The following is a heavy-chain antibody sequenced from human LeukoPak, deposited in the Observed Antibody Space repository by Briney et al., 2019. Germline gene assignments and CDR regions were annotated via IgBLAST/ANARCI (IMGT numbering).Heavy chain of an antibody. J-gene: IGHJ4*02. CDR1: GFTFSSYG. D-gene: IGHD3-22*01. Sequence: PGGSLRLSCAASGFTFSSYGMQWVRQAPGKGLEWVAFIRYDGSNEYYADSVKGRFNISRDNSKNTLYLQMNSLRAEDTAVYYCASGEEVYYYDSSGAFDYWGQGTLVTVSS. CDR2: IRYDGSNE. V-gene: IGHV3-30*02. CDR3: ASGEEVYYYDSSGAFDY.